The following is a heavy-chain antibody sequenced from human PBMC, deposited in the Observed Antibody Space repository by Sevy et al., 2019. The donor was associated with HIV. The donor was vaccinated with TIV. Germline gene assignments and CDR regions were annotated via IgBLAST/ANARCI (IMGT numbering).Heavy chain of an antibody. Sequence: GGSLRLSCAASGLTLTTTGMSWVRQAPGKGREGVAGVTSDGTTYYADPVRDRFTVSRDNSKNTLYLQLNSLRADDTAVFYCAGGDTTMITDLDYWGQGTLVTVSS. D-gene: IGHD3-16*01. CDR2: VTSDGTT. CDR3: AGGDTTMITDLDY. CDR1: GLTLTTTG. J-gene: IGHJ4*02. V-gene: IGHV3-23*01.